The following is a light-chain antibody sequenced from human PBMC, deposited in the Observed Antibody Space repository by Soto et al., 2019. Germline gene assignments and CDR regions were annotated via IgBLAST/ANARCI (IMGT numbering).Light chain of an antibody. Sequence: QSVLTQPASVSGSPGQSITISCTGTSSDVGAYNYVSWYQQHPGKAPKLIIYAVSNRPSGVSNRFSGSKSGNTASLTISGLQAEDEADYYCTSYTSSSTVVFGGGTKVTVL. V-gene: IGLV2-14*01. CDR1: SSDVGAYNY. CDR3: TSYTSSSTVV. CDR2: AVS. J-gene: IGLJ2*01.